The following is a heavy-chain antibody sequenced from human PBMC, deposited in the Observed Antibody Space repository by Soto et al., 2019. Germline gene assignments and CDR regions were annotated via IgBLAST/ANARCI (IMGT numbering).Heavy chain of an antibody. D-gene: IGHD4-17*01. Sequence: QVQLQQWGAGLLKPSETLSLTCAVYGGSFSGYYWSWIRQPPGKGLEWIGEINHSGTTNYNPSLKSRVTISVDTSKNQFSLKLSSVTAADTAVHYCARVGVRDGDYGVSRFDPWGQGTLVTVSS. CDR2: INHSGTT. CDR1: GGSFSGYY. CDR3: ARVGVRDGDYGVSRFDP. V-gene: IGHV4-34*01. J-gene: IGHJ5*02.